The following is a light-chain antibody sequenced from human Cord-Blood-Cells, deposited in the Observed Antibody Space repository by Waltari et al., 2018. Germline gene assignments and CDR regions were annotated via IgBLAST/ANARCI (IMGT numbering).Light chain of an antibody. CDR3: QSYDSSLSGWV. CDR1: SSNIGAGYA. J-gene: IGLJ3*02. CDR2: GTS. V-gene: IGLV1-40*01. Sequence: QSVLTQPPSVSGAPGQRVTISCTGSSSNIGAGYAVHWYQQLPGTAPKLLIYGTSTRPTGVPDRFSCSKSGPSASLAITGLQAEDEADYYCQSYDSSLSGWVFGGGTKLTVL.